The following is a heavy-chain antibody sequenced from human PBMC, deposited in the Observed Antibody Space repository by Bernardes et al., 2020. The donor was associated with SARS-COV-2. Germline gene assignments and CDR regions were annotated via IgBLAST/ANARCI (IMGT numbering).Heavy chain of an antibody. D-gene: IGHD1-1*01. Sequence: GGSLRLSCAASGFTFSTYSMNWVRQAPGKGLEWVSYIGSSIYYADSVKGRFTISRDNAKNSLYLQMNSLGAEDTAVYYCARGSSLWRGIDYWGQGTL. CDR2: IGSSI. V-gene: IGHV3-48*01. CDR3: ARGSSLWRGIDY. CDR1: GFTFSTYS. J-gene: IGHJ4*02.